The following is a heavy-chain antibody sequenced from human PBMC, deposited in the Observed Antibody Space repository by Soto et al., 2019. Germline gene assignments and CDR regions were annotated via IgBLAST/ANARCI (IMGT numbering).Heavy chain of an antibody. CDR1: GGSISSGNYY. D-gene: IGHD3-10*01. J-gene: IGHJ5*02. V-gene: IGHV4-30-4*01. CDR3: ARDLSGSYYDRYNWFDP. CDR2: IYYSGST. Sequence: PSETLSLTCTVSGGSISSGNYYWSWIRQPPGKGLEWIGYIYYSGSTYYNPSLKSRVTISVDTSKNQFSLKPSSVTAADTAVYYCARDLSGSYYDRYNWFDPWGQGTLVTVSS.